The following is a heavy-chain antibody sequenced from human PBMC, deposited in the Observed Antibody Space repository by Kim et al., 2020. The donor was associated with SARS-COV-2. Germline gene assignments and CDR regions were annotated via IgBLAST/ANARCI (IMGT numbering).Heavy chain of an antibody. CDR3: ARDRGTMVRGVISPRPDYYYGMDV. D-gene: IGHD3-10*01. Sequence: SVKVSCKASGGTFSSYAISWVRQAPGQGLEWMGGIIPIFGTANYAQKFQGRVTITADESTSTPYMELSSLRSEDTAVYYCARDRGTMVRGVISPRPDYYYGMDVWGQGTTVTVSS. CDR2: IIPIFGTA. V-gene: IGHV1-69*13. J-gene: IGHJ6*02. CDR1: GGTFSSYA.